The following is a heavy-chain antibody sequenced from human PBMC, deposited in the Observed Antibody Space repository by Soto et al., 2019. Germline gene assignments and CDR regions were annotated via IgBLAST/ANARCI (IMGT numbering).Heavy chain of an antibody. CDR1: GGSISNYY. CDR3: GRDGKVSGSATHWFDP. J-gene: IGHJ5*02. Sequence: SETLSLTCTVSGGSISNYYCSWIRQPPGKGLEWIGCIFYSGSTNYSPSLRSRVTISVDTSKNQFSLELSSVTAADTAVYYCGRDGKVSGSATHWFDPWGQGTLVTVSS. V-gene: IGHV4-59*01. CDR2: IFYSGST. D-gene: IGHD1-26*01.